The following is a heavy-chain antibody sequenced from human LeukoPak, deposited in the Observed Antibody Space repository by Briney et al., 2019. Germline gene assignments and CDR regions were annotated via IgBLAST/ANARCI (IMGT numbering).Heavy chain of an antibody. Sequence: TGGSLRLSCAASGFNFNNYDMHWVRQAPGKGLEWVAVISIDGKKSYYADSVKGRFTISRDNSKSTLFLQMNSLRAEDTAVYFCAKAAGKENDYDFFFEHWGQGTLVTVSS. V-gene: IGHV3-30*18. CDR1: GFNFNNYD. D-gene: IGHD3/OR15-3a*01. CDR2: ISIDGKKS. J-gene: IGHJ1*01. CDR3: AKAAGKENDYDFFFEH.